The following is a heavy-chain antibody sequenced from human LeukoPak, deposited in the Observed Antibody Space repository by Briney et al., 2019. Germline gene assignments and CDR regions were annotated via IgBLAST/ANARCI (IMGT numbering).Heavy chain of an antibody. D-gene: IGHD3-22*01. V-gene: IGHV1-2*02. J-gene: IGHJ4*02. CDR1: GYTFTGYY. Sequence: ASVKVSCKASGYTFTGYYMHWVRQAPGQGLEWMGWINPNSGGTNYAQKFQGRVTMTRDTSISTAYMELSRLRSDDTAVYYCARVLIPSYLYYYDSSGYYDYWGQGTLVTVSS. CDR2: INPNSGGT. CDR3: ARVLIPSYLYYYDSSGYYDY.